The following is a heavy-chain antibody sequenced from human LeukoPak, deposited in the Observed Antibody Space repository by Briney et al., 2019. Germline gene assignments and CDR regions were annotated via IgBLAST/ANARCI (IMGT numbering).Heavy chain of an antibody. Sequence: SVKVSCKASGGTFSSYAISWVRQAPGQGLEWMGRIIPILGIANYAQKFQGRVTITADKSTSTAYMELSSLRSEDTAVYYCARAPPYSIGWYDYWGQGTLVTVSS. CDR2: IIPILGIA. CDR3: ARAPPYSIGWYDY. D-gene: IGHD6-19*01. J-gene: IGHJ4*02. V-gene: IGHV1-69*04. CDR1: GGTFSSYA.